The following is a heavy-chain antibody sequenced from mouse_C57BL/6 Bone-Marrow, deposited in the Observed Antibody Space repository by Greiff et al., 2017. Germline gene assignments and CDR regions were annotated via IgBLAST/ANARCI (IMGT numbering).Heavy chain of an antibody. J-gene: IGHJ4*01. Sequence: EVKLQESGGGLVKPGGSLKLSCAASGFTFSDYGMHWVRQAPEKGLEWVAYISRGSSTIYYADTVKGRFTISRDNAKNTLFLQMTSLRSEDTAMYYCARGGYPHYYAMDYWGQGTSVTVSS. CDR2: ISRGSSTI. D-gene: IGHD2-2*01. V-gene: IGHV5-17*01. CDR3: ARGGYPHYYAMDY. CDR1: GFTFSDYG.